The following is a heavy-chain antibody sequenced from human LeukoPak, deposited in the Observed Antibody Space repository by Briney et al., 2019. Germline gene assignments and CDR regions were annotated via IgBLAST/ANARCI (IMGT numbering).Heavy chain of an antibody. CDR1: GGSISSYY. V-gene: IGHV4-59*01. CDR2: IYYSGST. Sequence: SETLSLTCTVSGGSISSYYWSWIRQPPGKGLEWIGYIYYSGSTNYNPSLKSRIAISVDTSKNQFSLKLSSVTAADTAVYYCAQRRGYTYNWFDPWGQGTLVTVSS. D-gene: IGHD5-18*01. J-gene: IGHJ5*02. CDR3: AQRRGYTYNWFDP.